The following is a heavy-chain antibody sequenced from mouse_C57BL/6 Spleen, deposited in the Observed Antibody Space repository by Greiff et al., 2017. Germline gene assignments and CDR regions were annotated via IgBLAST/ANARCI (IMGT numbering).Heavy chain of an antibody. CDR3: ARRGLEYAMDY. J-gene: IGHJ4*01. Sequence: EVQLVESGGDLVKPGGSLKLSCAASGFTFSSYGMSWVRQTLDKRLEWVATISSGGSYTYYPDSVKGRFTISRDNAKNTLYLHMSSLKSEDTAMYYGARRGLEYAMDYWGQGTSVTVSS. V-gene: IGHV5-6*01. D-gene: IGHD2-4*01. CDR2: ISSGGSYT. CDR1: GFTFSSYG.